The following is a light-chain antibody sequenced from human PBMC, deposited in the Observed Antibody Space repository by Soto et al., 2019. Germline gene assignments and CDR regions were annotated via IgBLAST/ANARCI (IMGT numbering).Light chain of an antibody. J-gene: IGKJ4*01. CDR2: NAF. CDR3: QQYGSSPGT. Sequence: EIVLTQSPGTLSLSPGEMATLSCMASQSVSSSYLAWYQQKPGQAPRLLIYNAFNRATGIPDRFSGSGSGTDFTLTISRLEPEDFAVYYCQQYGSSPGTFGGGTKVDI. CDR1: QSVSSSY. V-gene: IGKV3-20*01.